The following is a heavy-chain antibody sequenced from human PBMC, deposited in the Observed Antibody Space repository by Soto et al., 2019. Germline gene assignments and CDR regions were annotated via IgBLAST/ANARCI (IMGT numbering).Heavy chain of an antibody. CDR2: INHSGST. J-gene: IGHJ6*02. CDR3: ARVVVTAIRLYNGMDV. Sequence: SETLSLTCAVYGGSFSGYYWRWISQPPGNGLEWIGEINHSGSTNYNPSLKCRVTISVDTSKTQFSLKLSSVTAADTAVYYCARVVVTAIRLYNGMDVWGQGTTVS. D-gene: IGHD2-21*02. V-gene: IGHV4-34*01. CDR1: GGSFSGYY.